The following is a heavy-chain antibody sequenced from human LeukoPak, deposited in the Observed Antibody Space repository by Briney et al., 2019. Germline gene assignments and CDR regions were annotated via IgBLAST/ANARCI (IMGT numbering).Heavy chain of an antibody. Sequence: SETLSLTCTVSGGSISSYYWSWIRQPPGKGLEWIGYIYYSGSTNYNPSLKSRVTISVDTSKNQFSLKLSSVTAADTAVYYYARVGYDILTGYWYYFDYWGQGTLVTVSS. V-gene: IGHV4-59*01. CDR3: ARVGYDILTGYWYYFDY. CDR1: GGSISSYY. CDR2: IYYSGST. J-gene: IGHJ4*02. D-gene: IGHD3-9*01.